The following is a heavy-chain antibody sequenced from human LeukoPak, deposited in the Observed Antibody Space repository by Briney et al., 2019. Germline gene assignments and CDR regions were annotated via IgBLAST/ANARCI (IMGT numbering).Heavy chain of an antibody. V-gene: IGHV3-74*01. D-gene: IGHD3-22*01. J-gene: IGHJ4*02. Sequence: PGGSLRLSCAASGFSFSRYWMHWVRQAPGKGPVWVSYIDTEGSTTRYADSVKGRFTISRDNSKNTLYLQMNSLSAEDTAVYYCARARSGGYYYTYWGQGTLVTVSS. CDR2: IDTEGSTT. CDR3: ARARSGGYYYTY. CDR1: GFSFSRYW.